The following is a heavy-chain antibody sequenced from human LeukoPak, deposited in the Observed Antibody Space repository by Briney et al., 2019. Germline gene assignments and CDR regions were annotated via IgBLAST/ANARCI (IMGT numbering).Heavy chain of an antibody. CDR3: AREGAAMIRNHIDY. D-gene: IGHD3-22*01. J-gene: IGHJ4*02. Sequence: SQTLSLTRTVSGGSISSGDYYWSWIRQPPGKGLEWIGSIYYSGSTYYNPSLKSRVTISVDTSKNQFSLKLSSVTAADTAVYYCAREGAAMIRNHIDYWGQGTLVTVSS. CDR2: IYYSGST. CDR1: GGSISSGDYY. V-gene: IGHV4-39*07.